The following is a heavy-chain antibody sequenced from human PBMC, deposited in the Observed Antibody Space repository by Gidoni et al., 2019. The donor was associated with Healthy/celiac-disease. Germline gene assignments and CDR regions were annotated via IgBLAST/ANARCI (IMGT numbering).Heavy chain of an antibody. J-gene: IGHJ5*02. CDR2: FDPEDGET. CDR3: ATAHLMGQLETRPFNWFDP. Sequence: QVQLVQSGAEVKKPGASVKASCKVSGYTLTKLSMHWVRQAPGKGLEWMGGFDPEDGETIYAQKFQGRVTMTEDTSTDTAYMELSSLRSEDTAVYYCATAHLMGQLETRPFNWFDPWGQGTLVTVSS. CDR1: GYTLTKLS. V-gene: IGHV1-24*01. D-gene: IGHD5-18*01.